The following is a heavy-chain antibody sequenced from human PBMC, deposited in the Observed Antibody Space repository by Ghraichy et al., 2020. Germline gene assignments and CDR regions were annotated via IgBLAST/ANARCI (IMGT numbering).Heavy chain of an antibody. CDR2: IKSKTDGGTT. J-gene: IGHJ4*02. V-gene: IGHV3-15*01. D-gene: IGHD3-3*01. Sequence: GGSLRLSCAASGFTFSNAWMSWVRQAPGKGLDWVGRIKSKTDGGTTDYAAPVKGRFTISRDDSKNTLYLQMNSLKTEDTAVYYCILRDITIFGVVVGTGDYWGQGTLVTVSS. CDR1: GFTFSNAW. CDR3: ILRDITIFGVVVGTGDY.